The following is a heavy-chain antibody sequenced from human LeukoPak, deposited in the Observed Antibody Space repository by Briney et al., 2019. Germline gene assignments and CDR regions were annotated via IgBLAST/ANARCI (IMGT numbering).Heavy chain of an antibody. CDR3: ARALAVAGTNAFDI. J-gene: IGHJ3*02. CDR2: MRHDGSNK. CDR1: GFTFSSYG. Sequence: GGSLRLSCAASGFTFSSYGMHWVRQAPGKGLEWVAFMRHDGSNKYYADSVKGRFTISRDNSKNTLYLQMNSLRAEDTAVYYCARALAVAGTNAFDIWGQGTMVTVSS. D-gene: IGHD6-19*01. V-gene: IGHV3-30*02.